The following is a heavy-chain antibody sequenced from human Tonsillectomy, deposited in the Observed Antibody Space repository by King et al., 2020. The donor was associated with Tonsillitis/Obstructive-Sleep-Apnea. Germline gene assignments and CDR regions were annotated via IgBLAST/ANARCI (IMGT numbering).Heavy chain of an antibody. CDR2: IKRKTDGGTT. D-gene: IGHD3-16*02. J-gene: IGHJ4*02. Sequence: VQLVESGGGLVKPGGSLRLSCAASGFTFSNAWMSWVRQAPGKGLEWVGRIKRKTDGGTTDYAAPVKGRFTISRDDSKNTLYLQMNSLKTEDTAVYYCTSPLGELSLYPDYWGQGTLVTVSS. V-gene: IGHV3-15*01. CDR1: GFTFSNAW. CDR3: TSPLGELSLYPDY.